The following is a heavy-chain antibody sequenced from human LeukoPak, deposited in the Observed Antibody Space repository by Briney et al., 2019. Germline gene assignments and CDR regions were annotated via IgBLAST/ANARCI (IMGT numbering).Heavy chain of an antibody. J-gene: IGHJ5*02. V-gene: IGHV3-48*03. D-gene: IGHD5-12*01. CDR1: GFTFSSSE. Sequence: GGSLRLSCAASGFTFSSSEMNWVRQAPGKGLEWVSYISDGGKTKYYADSVKGRFTISRDNAKNSLYLQMNSLRAEDTAVYYCARDYSGWSLDPWGQGTLVTVSS. CDR2: ISDGGKTK. CDR3: ARDYSGWSLDP.